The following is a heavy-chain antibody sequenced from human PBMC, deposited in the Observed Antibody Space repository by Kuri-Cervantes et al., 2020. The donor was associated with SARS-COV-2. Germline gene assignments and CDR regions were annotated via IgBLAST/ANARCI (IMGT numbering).Heavy chain of an antibody. J-gene: IGHJ3*02. CDR3: AIIGTLYNFDAFDI. CDR1: GFTFSSYW. D-gene: IGHD1-1*01. Sequence: GESLKISCAASGFTFSSYWMSWVRQAPGKGLEWVANIKQDGSEKYYVDSVKGRFTISRDNAKDSLYLQMNSLRAEDTAVYYCAIIGTLYNFDAFDIWGQGTMVTVSS. V-gene: IGHV3-7*01. CDR2: IKQDGSEK.